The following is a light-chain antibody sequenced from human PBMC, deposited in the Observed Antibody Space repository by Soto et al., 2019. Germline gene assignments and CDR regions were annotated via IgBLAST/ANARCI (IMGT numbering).Light chain of an antibody. CDR2: KAS. J-gene: IGKJ1*01. Sequence: DIQMTQSPSTLSGSVGDRVTIPCRASQTISSWLAWYQQKPGKAPKLLIYKASTLKSGVPSRFSGSGSGTEFTLTISSLQPDDFATYYCQHYNSYSEAFGQGTNVDIK. V-gene: IGKV1-5*03. CDR1: QTISSW. CDR3: QHYNSYSEA.